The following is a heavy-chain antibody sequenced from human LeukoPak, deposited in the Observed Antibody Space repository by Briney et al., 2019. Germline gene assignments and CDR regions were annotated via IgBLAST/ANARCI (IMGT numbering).Heavy chain of an antibody. V-gene: IGHV2-5*02. CDR3: AHKIQSSSGWYSFDY. Sequence: SGPTLVKPTQTLTLTCTFSEFSLSTSGVGVGWIRQPPGKALEWLALIYWDDDERYSPSLKSRLTITKDTSKNQVVLTMTNMDPVDTATYYCAHKIQSSSGWYSFDYWGQGTLVTVSS. CDR1: EFSLSTSGVG. D-gene: IGHD6-19*01. J-gene: IGHJ4*02. CDR2: IYWDDDE.